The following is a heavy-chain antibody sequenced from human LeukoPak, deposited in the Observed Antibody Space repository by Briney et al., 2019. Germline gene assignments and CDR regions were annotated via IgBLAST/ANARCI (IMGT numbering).Heavy chain of an antibody. J-gene: IGHJ5*02. D-gene: IGHD2-8*01. Sequence: PSETLSLTCTVSSGSIGSSSNYWGWIRQAPGKGLEWIGNVYYSGSTFYNPSLKSRVTISVDTSKNQFSLKLRSVTAADTAIYYCARASYNVVFGNWFDPWGQGTLVTVSS. CDR1: SGSIGSSSNY. CDR2: VYYSGST. CDR3: ARASYNVVFGNWFDP. V-gene: IGHV4-39*01.